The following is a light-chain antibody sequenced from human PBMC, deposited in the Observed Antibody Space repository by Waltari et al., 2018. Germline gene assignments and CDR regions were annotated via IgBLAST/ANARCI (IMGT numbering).Light chain of an antibody. Sequence: SYDLTQPLPVSVALGQTARISCGGNNIGGKNGHWYQQKAGQAPLLVIYRDKNRPSRIPERFSGSNSENTATLTISRAQAADEADYYCQVWDSGTAVFGGGTQLTVL. CDR1: NIGGKN. V-gene: IGLV3-9*01. CDR2: RDK. CDR3: QVWDSGTAV. J-gene: IGLJ7*01.